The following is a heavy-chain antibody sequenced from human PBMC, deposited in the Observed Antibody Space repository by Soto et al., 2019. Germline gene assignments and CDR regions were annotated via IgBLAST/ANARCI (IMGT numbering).Heavy chain of an antibody. CDR2: INAGNGNT. CDR3: ARDDSSWLPTRLNYYYGMDV. D-gene: IGHD6-13*01. J-gene: IGHJ6*02. CDR1: GYTFTSYA. V-gene: IGHV1-3*01. Sequence: ASVKVSCKASGYTFTSYAMHWVRQAPGQRLEWMGWINAGNGNTKYSQKFQGRVTMTTDTSTSTAYMELRSLRSDDTAVYYCARDDSSWLPTRLNYYYGMDVWGQGTTVTVSS.